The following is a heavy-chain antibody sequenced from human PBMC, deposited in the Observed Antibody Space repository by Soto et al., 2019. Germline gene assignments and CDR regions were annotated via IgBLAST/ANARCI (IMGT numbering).Heavy chain of an antibody. CDR1: GYTFTNYD. CDR3: ARGVKYGAYSRWFAP. CDR2: MNPNSGDT. J-gene: IGHJ5*02. D-gene: IGHD4-17*01. Sequence: ASVKVSCKASGYTFTNYDINWVRQATGQGLEYLGWMNPNSGDTAYVQKFQGRVTMTWDTSITTAYMELRSLRSEDTAVYFCARGVKYGAYSRWFAPWGQGTLVPVSS. V-gene: IGHV1-8*01.